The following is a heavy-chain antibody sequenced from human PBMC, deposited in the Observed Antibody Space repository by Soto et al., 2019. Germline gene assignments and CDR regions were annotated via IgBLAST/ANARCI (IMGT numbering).Heavy chain of an antibody. CDR3: AASSGGMLHK. D-gene: IGHD3-16*01. CDR2: IYYSGTT. J-gene: IGHJ4*02. CDR1: GGSISSYSISTYY. V-gene: IGHV4-61*01. Sequence: PSETLSLTCTVSGGSISSYSISTYYWNWIRQPPGKGLEWIGYIYYSGTTNYNPSLKSRVTISPDTSKNQFSLKLSSVTAADTAVYYCAASSGGMLHKWGQGTLVTVSS.